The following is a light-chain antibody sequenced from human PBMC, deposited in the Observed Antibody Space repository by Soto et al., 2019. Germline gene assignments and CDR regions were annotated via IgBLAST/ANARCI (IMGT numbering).Light chain of an antibody. Sequence: EIVLTQSPGTLSLSPGERATLSCRASQSVSSTYLAWYQHRPGQAPRLLIYGASSRATGIPDRFSGSGSGTDFTLIISRLGPEDFAVSYFQQYGNSFVGFGQGTKVEIK. V-gene: IGKV3-20*01. CDR1: QSVSSTY. CDR2: GAS. CDR3: QQYGNSFVG. J-gene: IGKJ1*01.